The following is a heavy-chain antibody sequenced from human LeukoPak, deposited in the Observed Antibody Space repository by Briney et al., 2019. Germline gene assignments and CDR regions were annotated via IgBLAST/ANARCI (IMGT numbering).Heavy chain of an antibody. CDR2: INHSGST. Sequence: SETLSLTCAVYGGSFSGYYWSWIRQPPGKGLEWIGEINHSGSTNYSPSLKSRVTISVDTSKNQFPLKLSSVTAADTAVYYCARGGDSSGYYYPVFDYWGQGTLVTVSS. D-gene: IGHD3-22*01. CDR1: GGSFSGYY. CDR3: ARGGDSSGYYYPVFDY. V-gene: IGHV4-34*01. J-gene: IGHJ4*02.